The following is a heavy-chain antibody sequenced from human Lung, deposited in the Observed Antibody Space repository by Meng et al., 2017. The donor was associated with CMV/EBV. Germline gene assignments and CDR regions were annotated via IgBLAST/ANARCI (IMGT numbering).Heavy chain of an antibody. CDR1: GYKFTNYG. V-gene: IGHV1-18*01. Sequence: SVXVSXXASGYKFTNYGITWVRQAPGQGLEWMGWIYTYNGNTNFAQNVQGRGSMTRDTSTSTAYMELRSLRSDDTAVYYCARSKIAARSHYYYGMDVWGQGXTVTVSS. CDR2: IYTYNGNT. J-gene: IGHJ6*02. CDR3: ARSKIAARSHYYYGMDV. D-gene: IGHD6-6*01.